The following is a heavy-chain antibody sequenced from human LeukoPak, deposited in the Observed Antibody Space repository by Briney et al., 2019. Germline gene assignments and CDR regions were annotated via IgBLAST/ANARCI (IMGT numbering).Heavy chain of an antibody. CDR3: ASGYCSSTSCKRAPPDY. Sequence: TSETLSLXCAVSGYSISSGYYWGWIRQPPGKGLEWIGSIYHSGSTYYNPSLKSRVTISVDTSKNQFSLKLSSVTAADTAVYYCASGYCSSTSCKRAPPDYWGQGILVTVSS. CDR2: IYHSGST. CDR1: GYSISSGYY. D-gene: IGHD2-2*01. J-gene: IGHJ4*02. V-gene: IGHV4-38-2*01.